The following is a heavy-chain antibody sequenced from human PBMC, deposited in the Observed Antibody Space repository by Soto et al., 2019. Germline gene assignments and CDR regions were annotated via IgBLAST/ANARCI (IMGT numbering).Heavy chain of an antibody. CDR1: GGTFNTYA. J-gene: IGHJ4*02. D-gene: IGHD3-16*01. Sequence: QMQLVQSGAEVKERGSSVKISCKTSGGTFNTYALTWVRQAPGQGLEWIGGIIPIFGIKNVAQRFQGRVTINADQFLTPGQLGMARLGSGDTAVYYRGKGGGDHWGQGTLVTVSS. CDR3: GKGGGDH. CDR2: IIPIFGIK. V-gene: IGHV1-69*17.